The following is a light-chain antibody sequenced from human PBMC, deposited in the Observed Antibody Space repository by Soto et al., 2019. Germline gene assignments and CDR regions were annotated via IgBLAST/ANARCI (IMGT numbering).Light chain of an antibody. J-gene: IGKJ1*01. CDR1: QSVSSDF. CDR3: QQYGSSRT. V-gene: IGKV3-20*01. CDR2: GAS. Sequence: EMVLTQSPGTLSLSPGDRATLSCRASQSVSSDFLAWYQEKPGQAPRLLIYGASNRATGIPDRFSGSGSGTDFTLTISRLEPEDFAVYYCQQYGSSRTFGQGTKVDIK.